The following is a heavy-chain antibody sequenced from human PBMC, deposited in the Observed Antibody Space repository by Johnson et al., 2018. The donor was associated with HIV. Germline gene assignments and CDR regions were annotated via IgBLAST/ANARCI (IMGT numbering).Heavy chain of an antibody. J-gene: IGHJ3*01. CDR1: GLSVSNTY. D-gene: IGHD6-13*01. CDR2: IYSGGST. Sequence: VQLVESGGGLVQSGGSLRLSCGASGLSVSNTYMNWVRQAPGKGLEWVSVIYSGGSTYYADSVRGRFTISRDNYKNTLYLQMSSLSAEDTAMYYCARDGESQQLPLGDAFDVWGQGTMVTVSS. CDR3: ARDGESQQLPLGDAFDV. V-gene: IGHV3-66*01.